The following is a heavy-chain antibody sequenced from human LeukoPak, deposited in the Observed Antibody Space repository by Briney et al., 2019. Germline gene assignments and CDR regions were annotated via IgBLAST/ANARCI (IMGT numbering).Heavy chain of an antibody. Sequence: PGGSLRLSCAASGFSFSNYAMSWVRQAPGKGLECVSGISGSGGTTYYADSVKGRFTISRDNSKDTLYLQMNSLRAEDTAVYYCAKAEGFFGGYYDHWGQGTLVTVSS. CDR1: GFSFSNYA. J-gene: IGHJ4*02. D-gene: IGHD3-3*01. CDR3: AKAEGFFGGYYDH. V-gene: IGHV3-23*01. CDR2: ISGSGGTT.